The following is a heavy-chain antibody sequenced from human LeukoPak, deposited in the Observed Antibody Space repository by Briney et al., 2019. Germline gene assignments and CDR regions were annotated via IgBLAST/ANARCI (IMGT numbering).Heavy chain of an antibody. Sequence: SQTLSLTCTVSGGSISSGGYYWGWIRQPPGKGLEWIGSIYYSGSTYYNPSLKSRVTISVDTSKNQFSLKLSSVTAADTAVYYCARTRPGRVGATLSDYWGQGTLVTVSS. CDR1: GGSISSGGYY. J-gene: IGHJ4*02. CDR2: IYYSGST. V-gene: IGHV4-39*07. D-gene: IGHD1-26*01. CDR3: ARTRPGRVGATLSDY.